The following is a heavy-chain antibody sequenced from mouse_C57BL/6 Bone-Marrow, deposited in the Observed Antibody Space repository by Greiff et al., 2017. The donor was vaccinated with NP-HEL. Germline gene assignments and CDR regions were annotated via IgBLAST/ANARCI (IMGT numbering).Heavy chain of an antibody. Sequence: VQLQQSGAELMKPGASVKLSCKATGYTFTGYWIEWVKQRPGHGLEWIGEILPGSGSTNYNEKFKGKATFTADTSSNTAYMQLSSLTTEDSAIYYCARSFYNGSSRYYAMDYWGQGTSVTVSS. V-gene: IGHV1-9*01. CDR2: ILPGSGST. CDR1: GYTFTGYW. CDR3: ARSFYNGSSRYYAMDY. D-gene: IGHD1-1*01. J-gene: IGHJ4*01.